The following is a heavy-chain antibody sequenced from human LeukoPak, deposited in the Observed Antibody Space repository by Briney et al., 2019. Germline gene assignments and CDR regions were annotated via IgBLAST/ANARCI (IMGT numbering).Heavy chain of an antibody. J-gene: IGHJ4*02. V-gene: IGHV4-59*01. D-gene: IGHD4-23*01. CDR1: GGSISSYY. CDR2: IYYSGST. CDR3: ARHMTSVGPDY. Sequence: SETLSLTCTVSGGSISSYYWTWIRQPPGKGLEWIGYIYYSGSTNYNPSLKSRVTISVDTSKDQFSLELSPVTAADTAVYYCARHMTSVGPDYWGQGTLVTVSS.